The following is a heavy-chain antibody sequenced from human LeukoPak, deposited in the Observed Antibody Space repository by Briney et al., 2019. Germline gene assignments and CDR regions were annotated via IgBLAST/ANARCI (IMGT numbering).Heavy chain of an antibody. CDR1: GFTFDDYA. CDR3: AKDLGYADGEYYYGMDV. CDR2: ISGSGGST. Sequence: GGSLRLSCAASGFTFDDYAMHWVRQAPGKGLEWVSAISGSGGSTYYADSVKGRFTISRDNSKNTLYLQMNSLRAEDTAVYYCAKDLGYADGEYYYGMDVWGQGTTVTVSS. V-gene: IGHV3-23*01. D-gene: IGHD5-12*01. J-gene: IGHJ6*02.